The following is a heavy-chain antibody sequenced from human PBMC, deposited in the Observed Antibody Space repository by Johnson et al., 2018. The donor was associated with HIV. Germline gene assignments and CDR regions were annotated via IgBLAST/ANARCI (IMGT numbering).Heavy chain of an antibody. Sequence: VQLVESRGVLVQPGGSLRLSCAASGFTFDDYAMHWVRQAPGKGLEWVSGISWNSGSIGYADSVKGRFTISRDNAKNSLYLQMNSLRAEDTAVYYCARERNDGTHAAFDIWGQGTMVTVSS. CDR2: ISWNSGSI. D-gene: IGHD1-1*01. V-gene: IGHV3-9*01. CDR1: GFTFDDYA. CDR3: ARERNDGTHAAFDI. J-gene: IGHJ3*02.